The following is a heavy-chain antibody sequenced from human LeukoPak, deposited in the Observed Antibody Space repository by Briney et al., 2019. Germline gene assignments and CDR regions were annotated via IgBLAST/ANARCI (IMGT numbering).Heavy chain of an antibody. D-gene: IGHD2/OR15-2a*01. CDR1: GGSISSTGYY. V-gene: IGHV4-39*01. CDR3: ARHVGYFSRFDS. Sequence: PSETLSLTCTVSGGSISSTGYYWGWIRQPPGKGLEWVGTIYYSGTTYYNPSLKSRVTISVDTSKNQFSLKLSSVTAADTAVYYCARHVGYFSRFDSWGQGTLVTVSS. J-gene: IGHJ4*02. CDR2: IYYSGTT.